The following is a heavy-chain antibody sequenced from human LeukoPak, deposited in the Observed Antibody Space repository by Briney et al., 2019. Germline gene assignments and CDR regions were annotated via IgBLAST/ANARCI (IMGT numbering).Heavy chain of an antibody. D-gene: IGHD3-3*01. CDR2: IYYSGST. V-gene: IGHV4-39*07. CDR3: ARDQEWALDY. J-gene: IGHJ4*02. CDR1: GGSISSSSYY. Sequence: SETLSLTCSVSGGSISSSSYYWGWIRQPPGNGLEWIGSIYYSGSTYYNPSLKSRVTISVDTSKNQFSLKLSSVTAADTAVYYCARDQEWALDYWGQGTLVTVSS.